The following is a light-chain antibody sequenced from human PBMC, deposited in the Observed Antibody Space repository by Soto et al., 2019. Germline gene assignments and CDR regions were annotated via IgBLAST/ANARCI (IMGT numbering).Light chain of an antibody. V-gene: IGKV3-20*01. CDR3: RQYASTPRT. CDR2: GAS. Sequence: EIVLTQSPGTLSLSPGERATLSCRASQSVSSSYFAWYQQKPGQAPRLLIYGASSRATGIPDRCSGGGSGTDSTLTISRREPEDFAVYYCRQYASTPRTFGQGTRVDIK. J-gene: IGKJ1*01. CDR1: QSVSSSY.